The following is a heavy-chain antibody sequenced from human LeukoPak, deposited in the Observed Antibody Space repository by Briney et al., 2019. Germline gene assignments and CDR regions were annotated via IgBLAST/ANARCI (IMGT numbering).Heavy chain of an antibody. CDR3: ARRHMTTVSNFDY. D-gene: IGHD4-17*01. V-gene: IGHV3-11*01. CDR1: GFTFSDYY. J-gene: IGHJ4*02. CDR2: ISSSGSTT. Sequence: GGSLRLSCAASGFTFSDYYMSWIRQAPGKGLEWVSYISSSGSTTYYADSVKGRFTISRDNAEDSLYLQMNSLRAEDTAVYYCARRHMTTVSNFDYWGQGTLVTVSS.